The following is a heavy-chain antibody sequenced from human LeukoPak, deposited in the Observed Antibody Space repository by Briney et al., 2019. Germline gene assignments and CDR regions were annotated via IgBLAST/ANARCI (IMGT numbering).Heavy chain of an antibody. Sequence: GGSLRLSCAASGFTFDDYTMPWVRQAPGKGLEWVSLISWDGGSTYYADSVKGRFTISRDNSKNSLYLQMNSLRTEDTALYYCAKDSSSGWYYFDYWGQGTLVTVSS. CDR3: AKDSSSGWYYFDY. CDR2: ISWDGGST. J-gene: IGHJ4*02. D-gene: IGHD6-19*01. CDR1: GFTFDDYT. V-gene: IGHV3-43*01.